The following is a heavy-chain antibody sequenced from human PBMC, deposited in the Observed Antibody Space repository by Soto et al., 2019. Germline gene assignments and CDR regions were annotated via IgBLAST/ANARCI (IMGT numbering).Heavy chain of an antibody. CDR2: IYSGGST. Sequence: VGSLRLSCAASGFTVSSNYMSWVRQAPGKGLEWVSVIYSGGSTYYADSVKGRFTISRDNSKNTLYLQMNSLRAEDTAVYYCARDGLSSSGWYGYWGQGTLVTVSS. J-gene: IGHJ4*02. D-gene: IGHD6-19*01. CDR1: GFTVSSNY. CDR3: ARDGLSSSGWYGY. V-gene: IGHV3-53*01.